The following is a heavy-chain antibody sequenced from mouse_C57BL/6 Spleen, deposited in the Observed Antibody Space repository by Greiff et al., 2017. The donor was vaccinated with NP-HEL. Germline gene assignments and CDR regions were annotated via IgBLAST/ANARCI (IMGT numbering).Heavy chain of an antibody. D-gene: IGHD1-1*02. CDR1: GYSITSGYY. Sequence: DVQLQESGPGLVKPSQSLSLTCSVTGYSITSGYYWNWIRQFPGNKLERMGYISYDGCNKYNPSLKNRISITRDTSKNQFFMKFNYVTTDDTATYYCAREDYGYSDDWGKGTTLTVSS. CDR2: ISYDGCN. J-gene: IGHJ2*01. V-gene: IGHV3-6*01. CDR3: AREDYGYSDD.